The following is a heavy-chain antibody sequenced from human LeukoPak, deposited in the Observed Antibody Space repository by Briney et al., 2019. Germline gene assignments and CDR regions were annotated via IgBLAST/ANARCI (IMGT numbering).Heavy chain of an antibody. CDR2: INPNSGGT. CDR1: GYTFTGYY. D-gene: IGHD3-22*01. CDR3: ARTFYDISLAFGI. J-gene: IGHJ3*02. Sequence: ASVKVSCKASGYTFTGYYIHWVRQAPGQGLEWMGWINPNSGGTNYAQNFQGRVTMTRDTSISTAYMELSRLRSDDTAVYYCARTFYDISLAFGIWGQGTMVTVSS. V-gene: IGHV1-2*02.